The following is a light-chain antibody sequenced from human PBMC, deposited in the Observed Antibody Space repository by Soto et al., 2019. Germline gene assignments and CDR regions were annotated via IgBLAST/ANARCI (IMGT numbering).Light chain of an antibody. CDR3: QQYNNWPT. CDR2: GAS. CDR1: QSVSSN. Sequence: EIVMTQSPATLSVSPGERATLSCRASQSVSSNLAWYQQKPGQAPRLLIYGASTRATGIPARFSGSGSGTEFPLTNSSLQSEDFAVYYGQQYNNWPTFGQGTKVEIK. V-gene: IGKV3-15*01. J-gene: IGKJ1*01.